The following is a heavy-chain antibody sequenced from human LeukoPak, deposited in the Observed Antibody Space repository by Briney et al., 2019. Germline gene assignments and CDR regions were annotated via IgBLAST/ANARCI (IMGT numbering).Heavy chain of an antibody. J-gene: IGHJ4*02. CDR2: FDPEDGET. V-gene: IGHV1-24*01. CDR1: GYTLTELS. Sequence: WASVKVSCKVSGYTLTELSMHWVRQAPGKGLEWMGGFDPEDGETICAQKFQGRVTMTEDTSTDTAYMELSRLTSDDPAVYYCTGGATTPVYWGQGTLVTVSS. CDR3: TGGATTPVY. D-gene: IGHD5-12*01.